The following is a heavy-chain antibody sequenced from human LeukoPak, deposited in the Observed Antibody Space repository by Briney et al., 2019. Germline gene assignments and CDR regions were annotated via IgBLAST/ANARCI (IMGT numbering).Heavy chain of an antibody. CDR3: TSRVATTNDY. CDR1: GLTSSNTW. Sequence: GAGLRLSRAAPGLTSSNTWINWVCEAPGKGLERVGRVKTRTDGETTDHSAPVKGRFIISRDDSRNTLYLQMNSLMNEDTAVYYCTSRVATTNDYWGQGTLVTVSS. J-gene: IGHJ4*02. D-gene: IGHD5-24*01. CDR2: VKTRTDGETT. V-gene: IGHV3-15*01.